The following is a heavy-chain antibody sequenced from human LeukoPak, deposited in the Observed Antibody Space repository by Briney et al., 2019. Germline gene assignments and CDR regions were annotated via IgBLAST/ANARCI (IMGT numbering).Heavy chain of an antibody. J-gene: IGHJ4*02. CDR3: ARDPGYSGYDSDY. CDR2: INPNSGGT. V-gene: IGHV1-2*02. Sequence: ASVKVSCKASGYTFTGYYMHWVRQAPGQGLEWMGWINPNSGGTNYAQKFQGRVTMTRDTSISTAYMELSRLRSDDTAVYYCARDPGYSGYDSDYWGQGTLVTVSS. CDR1: GYTFTGYY. D-gene: IGHD5-12*01.